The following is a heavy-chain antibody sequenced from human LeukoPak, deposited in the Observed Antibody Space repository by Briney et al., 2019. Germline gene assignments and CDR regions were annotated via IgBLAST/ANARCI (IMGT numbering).Heavy chain of an antibody. Sequence: SGGSRRLSCVASGFYFSAYLMSWVRQAPGKGLEWVANIKQDGSQEFYLDSVKGRFTISRDNGNNSLYLHMSRLRIEDTAVYYCARGLKGFNLWGQGALVTVSS. CDR3: ARGLKGFNL. CDR1: GFYFSAYL. CDR2: IKQDGSQE. J-gene: IGHJ5*02. V-gene: IGHV3-7*04.